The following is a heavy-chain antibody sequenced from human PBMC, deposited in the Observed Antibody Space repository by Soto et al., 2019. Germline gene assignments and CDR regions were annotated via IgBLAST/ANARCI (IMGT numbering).Heavy chain of an antibody. CDR2: ISGSGGST. CDR1: GFTFSSYA. CDR3: ARPIAATAFGFDP. J-gene: IGHJ5*02. Sequence: PGGSLRLSCAASGFTFSSYAMSWVRQAPGKGLEWVSAISGSGGSTYYADSVKGRFTIPRDNAKNSLYLQMNSLRDEDTAVYYCARPIAATAFGFDPWGQGTLVTVSS. D-gene: IGHD6-13*01. V-gene: IGHV3-23*01.